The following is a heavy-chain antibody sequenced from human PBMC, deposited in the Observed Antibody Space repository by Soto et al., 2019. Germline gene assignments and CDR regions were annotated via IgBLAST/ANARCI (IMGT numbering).Heavy chain of an antibody. CDR3: AQSYYDSGSYYSNPCHY. V-gene: IGHV2-5*02. D-gene: IGHD3-10*01. J-gene: IGHJ4*02. CDR1: GFSLRTSGMG. CDR2: IYWDDDE. Sequence: QITLKESGPTLVKPTQTLTLTCSFSGFSLRTSGMGVAWIRQPPGKALEWLALIYWDDDERYSPSLKSRLTITKDTSKNQVVLTMTNMDPVDTATYYCAQSYYDSGSYYSNPCHYWGQGTLVTVSS.